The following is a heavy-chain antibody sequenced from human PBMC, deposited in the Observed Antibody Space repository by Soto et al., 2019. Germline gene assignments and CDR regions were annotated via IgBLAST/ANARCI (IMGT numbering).Heavy chain of an antibody. CDR1: GGSFSGYY. CDR2: INHSGST. J-gene: IGHJ4*02. Sequence: LSLTCAVYGGSFSGYYWSWIRQPPGKGLEWIGEINHSGSTNYNPSPKSRVTISVDTSKNQFSLKLSSVTAADTAVYYCARGRQVAGLHFDYWGQGTLVTVSS. D-gene: IGHD6-19*01. V-gene: IGHV4-34*01. CDR3: ARGRQVAGLHFDY.